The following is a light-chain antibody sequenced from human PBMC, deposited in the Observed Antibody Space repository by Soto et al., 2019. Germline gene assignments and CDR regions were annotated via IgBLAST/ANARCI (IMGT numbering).Light chain of an antibody. Sequence: QSSLSQPASVSGSPGQSITISCTGTISDVGGYEYVSWYQHQPDKAPKLIIYDVTNRPSGVSTRFSGSKSGNTASLTISGIQTEDEADYYCASITRSSTSVFGTGTKVTVL. J-gene: IGLJ1*01. CDR3: ASITRSSTSV. CDR1: ISDVGGYEY. V-gene: IGLV2-14*01. CDR2: DVT.